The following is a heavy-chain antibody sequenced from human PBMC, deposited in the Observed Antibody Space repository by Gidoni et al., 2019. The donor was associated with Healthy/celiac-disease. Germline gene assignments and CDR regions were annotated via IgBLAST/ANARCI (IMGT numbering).Heavy chain of an antibody. CDR2: INQSGST. V-gene: IGHV4-34*01. CDR3: AREDRRRFLEWLPQWGFDP. Sequence: QVQLQQWGAGLLKPSETLSPTCAVYGGSSSGYYWSWSRQPPGKGLEWIGEINQSGSTNYNPSLKSRVTISVDTSENQFSLKLSSVTAADTAVYYCAREDRRRFLEWLPQWGFDPWGQGTLVTVSS. D-gene: IGHD3-3*01. CDR1: GGSSSGYY. J-gene: IGHJ5*02.